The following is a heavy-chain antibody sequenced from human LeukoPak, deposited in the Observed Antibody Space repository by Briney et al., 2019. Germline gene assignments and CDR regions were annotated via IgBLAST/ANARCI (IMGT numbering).Heavy chain of an antibody. J-gene: IGHJ4*02. CDR1: GFTFSNAW. CDR3: THYYGSGLFDY. V-gene: IGHV3-15*01. CDR2: IKSKTDGGTI. D-gene: IGHD3-10*01. Sequence: PGGSLRLSCAASGFTFSNAWMSWVRQAPGKGLEWVGRIKSKTDGGTIDYAAPVIGRFTISRDESRNTLYLQMNSLKTEDTAVYYCTHYYGSGLFDYWGQGTLVTVSS.